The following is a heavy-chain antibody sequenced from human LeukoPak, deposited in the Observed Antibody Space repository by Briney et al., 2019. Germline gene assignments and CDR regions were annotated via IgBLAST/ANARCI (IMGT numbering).Heavy chain of an antibody. CDR1: GYTFTSYD. CDR2: MNPNSGNT. CDR3: ARGYSSGWGHVDY. V-gene: IGHV1-8*03. J-gene: IGHJ4*02. D-gene: IGHD6-19*01. Sequence: GASVKVSCKASGYTFTSYDINWVRQATGQGLEWMGWMNPNSGNTGYAQKFQGRVTITRNTSISTAYMELSSLRSEDTAVYYYARGYSSGWGHVDYWGQGTLVTVSS.